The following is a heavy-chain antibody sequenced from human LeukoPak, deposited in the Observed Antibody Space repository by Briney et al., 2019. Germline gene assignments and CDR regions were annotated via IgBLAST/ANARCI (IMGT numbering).Heavy chain of an antibody. CDR1: GGSISSYY. CDR3: ARTDIVATRVDY. Sequence: SETLSLTCTVSGGSISSYYWSWVRQPPGKGLEWIGYIYYSGSTNYSPSLKSRVTISVDTSKNQFSPKLSSVTAADTAVYYCARTDIVATRVDYWGQGTLVTVSS. CDR2: IYYSGST. V-gene: IGHV4-59*01. J-gene: IGHJ4*02. D-gene: IGHD5-12*01.